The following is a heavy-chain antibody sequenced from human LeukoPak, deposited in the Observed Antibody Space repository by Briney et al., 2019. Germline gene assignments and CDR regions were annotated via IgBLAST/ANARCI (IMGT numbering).Heavy chain of an antibody. D-gene: IGHD2-15*01. V-gene: IGHV4-38-2*02. CDR1: GGSISSYY. CDR3: ARVEGGTTIDY. CDR2: IYHSGST. J-gene: IGHJ4*02. Sequence: SETLSLTCTVSGGSISSYYWGWIRQPPGKGLEWIGSIYHSGSTYYNPSFKSRVTISVDTSKNQFSLKLSSVTAADTAVYYCARVEGGTTIDYWGQGTLVTVSS.